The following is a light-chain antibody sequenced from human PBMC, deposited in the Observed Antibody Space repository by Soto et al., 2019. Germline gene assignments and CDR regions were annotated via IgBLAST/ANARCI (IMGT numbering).Light chain of an antibody. CDR1: SSDVGSYNL. CDR2: EGS. CDR3: CSYAGSSTYV. J-gene: IGLJ1*01. V-gene: IGLV2-23*01. Sequence: QSALSQPASVSGSPGQSITTSCTGTSSDVGSYNLVSWYQQHPGKAPKLMIYEGSKRPSGVSNRFSGSKSGNTASLTISGLQAEDEADYSCCSYAGSSTYVFGTGTKVTVL.